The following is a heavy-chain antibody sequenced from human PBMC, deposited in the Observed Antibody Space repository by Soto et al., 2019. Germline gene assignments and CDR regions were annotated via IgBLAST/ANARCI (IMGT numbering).Heavy chain of an antibody. V-gene: IGHV3-30-3*01. CDR3: ARDGDSLDSEPPGFDY. D-gene: IGHD5-18*01. CDR2: ISYDGSNK. CDR1: GFTFSSYA. J-gene: IGHJ4*02. Sequence: GGSLRLSCAASGFTFSSYAMHWVRQAPGKGLEWVAVISYDGSNKYYADSVKGRFTISRDNSKNTLYLQMNSLRAEDTAVYYCARDGDSLDSEPPGFDYWGQGTLVTIAS.